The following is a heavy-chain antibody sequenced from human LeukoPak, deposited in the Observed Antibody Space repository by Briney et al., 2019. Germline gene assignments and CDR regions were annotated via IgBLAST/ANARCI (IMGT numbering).Heavy chain of an antibody. Sequence: SETLSLTCTVSGGSITSYFWDWIRQTPGKGLEWIGYVSNTGTTNYNPSLKSRVTISADTSKNQVPLKLTSVTAADTAVYYCARHSAPFCSDGTCYGGWFDPWGQGTLVIVSS. CDR2: VSNTGTT. CDR3: ARHSAPFCSDGTCYGGWFDP. CDR1: GGSITSYF. V-gene: IGHV4-59*08. J-gene: IGHJ5*02. D-gene: IGHD2-15*01.